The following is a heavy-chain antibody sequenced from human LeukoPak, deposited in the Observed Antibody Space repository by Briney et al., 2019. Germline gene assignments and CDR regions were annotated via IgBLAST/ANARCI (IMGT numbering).Heavy chain of an antibody. CDR3: ARIIVVVTATNSPPEYFQH. CDR2: IKHDGSEK. CDR1: GFTFSSYW. D-gene: IGHD2-21*02. V-gene: IGHV3-7*01. Sequence: GGSLRLSCAASGFTFSSYWMSWVRQAPGKGLEWVASIKHDGSEKYYVDSVKGRFTISRDNAKNSLYLQMNSLRAEDTAVYYCARIIVVVTATNSPPEYFQHWGQGTLVTVSS. J-gene: IGHJ1*01.